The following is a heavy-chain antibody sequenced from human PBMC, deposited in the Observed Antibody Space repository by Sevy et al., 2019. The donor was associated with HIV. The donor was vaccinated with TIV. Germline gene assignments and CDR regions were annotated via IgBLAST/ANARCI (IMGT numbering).Heavy chain of an antibody. CDR3: ARDSDNYDILTGYYPLDY. J-gene: IGHJ4*02. CDR1: GYTFTSYY. Sequence: ASVKVSCKASGYTFTSYYMYWVRQAPGQGLEWMGIINPSGGSTSYAQKFQGRVTMTRDTSTSTVYMELSSLRSEDTAVYYSARDSDNYDILTGYYPLDYRGQGTLVTVSS. V-gene: IGHV1-46*01. D-gene: IGHD3-9*01. CDR2: INPSGGST.